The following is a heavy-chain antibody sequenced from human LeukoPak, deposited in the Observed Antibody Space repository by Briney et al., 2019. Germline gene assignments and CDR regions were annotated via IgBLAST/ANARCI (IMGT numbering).Heavy chain of an antibody. CDR1: RFTFSSHA. CDR3: ARGFNYYDSSGYYYVGSGGAFDI. D-gene: IGHD3-22*01. CDR2: MGGSGDRT. Sequence: GGSLRLSCAASRFTFSSHAMSWVRQAPGKGLEWVSAMGGSGDRTYYADSVKGRFTMSRDNSKNTLYLQMNSLRAEDTAVYYCARGFNYYDSSGYYYVGSGGAFDIWGQGTMVTVSS. V-gene: IGHV3-23*01. J-gene: IGHJ3*02.